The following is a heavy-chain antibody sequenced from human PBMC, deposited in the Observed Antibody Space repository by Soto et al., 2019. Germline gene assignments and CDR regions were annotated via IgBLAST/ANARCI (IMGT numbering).Heavy chain of an antibody. CDR1: GASLSRYY. J-gene: IGHJ5*02. CDR3: VRDGTKNLRDRFEP. Sequence: SSETLSLTCNVSGASLSRYYWSWIRQPPGKGLEWIGRIYAAGDTDYNPSLKSRISMSVDMSKKQLSLTLRSVTAADTAIYYCVRDGTKNLRDRFEPWGRGILVTVS. V-gene: IGHV4-4*07. CDR2: IYAAGDT. D-gene: IGHD1-26*01.